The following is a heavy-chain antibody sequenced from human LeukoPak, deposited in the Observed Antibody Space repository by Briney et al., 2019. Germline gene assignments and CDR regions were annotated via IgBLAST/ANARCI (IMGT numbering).Heavy chain of an antibody. CDR1: GGCVSSSSYY. CDR3: GRHPTVSQYGDGMDV. Sequence: SETLSLTCTVSGGCVSSSSYYWGWIRQPPGKGLEWIGSMYYSGSTYGNPSLKSRVTISVDTPKNQFSLKLSSVTAAGTAVYYCGRHPTVSQYGDGMDVWGQGTTVTVSS. J-gene: IGHJ6*02. V-gene: IGHV4-39*01. D-gene: IGHD4-17*01. CDR2: MYYSGST.